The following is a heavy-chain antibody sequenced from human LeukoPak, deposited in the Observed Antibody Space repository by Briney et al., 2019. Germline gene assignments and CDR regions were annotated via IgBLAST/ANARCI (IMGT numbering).Heavy chain of an antibody. CDR2: IIPIFGKA. Sequence: SVKVSCKASGGTFSTYAVSWVRQAPGQGLEWMGGIIPIFGKADYAQKFQGRVTITADESTSTAYMELSSLRSEDTAVYYCARGVTMPNWFDPWGQGTLVTVSS. CDR1: GGTFSTYA. D-gene: IGHD3-10*01. CDR3: ARGVTMPNWFDP. V-gene: IGHV1-69*13. J-gene: IGHJ5*02.